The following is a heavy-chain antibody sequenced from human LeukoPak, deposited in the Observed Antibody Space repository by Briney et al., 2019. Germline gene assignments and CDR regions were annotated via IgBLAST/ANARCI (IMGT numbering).Heavy chain of an antibody. D-gene: IGHD6-13*01. CDR2: IYYSGYT. CDR1: GGSISSYY. Sequence: KPSETLSLTCTVSGGSISSYYWSWIRQPPGKGLEWIGYIYYSGYTDYNPSLKSRATISVDTSKNQFSLKLRSVTAADTAVYYCAREYSSFEYWGQGILVTVSS. V-gene: IGHV4-59*01. CDR3: AREYSSFEY. J-gene: IGHJ4*02.